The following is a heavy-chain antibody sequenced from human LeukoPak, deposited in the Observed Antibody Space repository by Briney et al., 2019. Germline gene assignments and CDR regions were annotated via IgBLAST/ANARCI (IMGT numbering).Heavy chain of an antibody. CDR2: IPYDGSNE. D-gene: IGHD2-8*01. CDR1: GFTFSTYG. CDR3: AKDSWSRNGIYDAFDI. J-gene: IGHJ3*02. V-gene: IGHV3-30*18. Sequence: GGSLRLSCAASGFTFSTYGMHWVRQAPGKGLEWVAVIPYDGSNEYYADSVKGRFTISRDNSKNTLSLQMNNLRPEDTAVYYCAKDSWSRNGIYDAFDIWGQGTMVTVSS.